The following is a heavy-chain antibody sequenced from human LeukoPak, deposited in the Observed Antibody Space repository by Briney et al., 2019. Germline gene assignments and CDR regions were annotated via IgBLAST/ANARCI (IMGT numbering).Heavy chain of an antibody. CDR2: INPNSGGT. Sequence: ASVKVSCKASGYTFTGYYMHWVRQAPGQGLEWMGWINPNSGGTNYAQKFQGRVTMTRDTSISTAYMELRSPRSDDTAVYYCAISRGGSSVAFDIWGQGTMVTVSS. J-gene: IGHJ3*02. V-gene: IGHV1-2*02. CDR3: AISRGGSSVAFDI. CDR1: GYTFTGYY. D-gene: IGHD1-26*01.